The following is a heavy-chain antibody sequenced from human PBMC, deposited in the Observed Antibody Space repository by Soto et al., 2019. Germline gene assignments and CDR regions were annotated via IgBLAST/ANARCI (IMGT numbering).Heavy chain of an antibody. D-gene: IGHD6-6*01. Sequence: SHTCRVAEGSSCRGSHYRPRIRQPPGKGLEWIGYIYYSGSTNYSPSLKSRVTISVDTSNNQFSLKLSSVTAADTAVYYCARVGEQRVSRRFDPCGQGTLVTVYS. J-gene: IGHJ5*02. CDR1: EGSSCRGSHY. CDR2: IYYSGST. CDR3: ARVGEQRVSRRFDP. V-gene: IGHV4-61*01.